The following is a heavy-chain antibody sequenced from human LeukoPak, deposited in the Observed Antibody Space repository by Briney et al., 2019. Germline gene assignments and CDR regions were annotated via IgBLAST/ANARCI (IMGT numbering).Heavy chain of an antibody. D-gene: IGHD2-2*01. Sequence: ASVKVSCKASGYTFTSYDINWVRQATGQGLEWMGWMNPNSGNTGYAQKFQGRVTMTRDTSINTAYMELSRLRSDDTAVYYCAREGDVVADVNWFDPWGQGTLVTVSS. CDR3: AREGDVVADVNWFDP. CDR2: MNPNSGNT. J-gene: IGHJ5*02. V-gene: IGHV1-8*01. CDR1: GYTFTSYD.